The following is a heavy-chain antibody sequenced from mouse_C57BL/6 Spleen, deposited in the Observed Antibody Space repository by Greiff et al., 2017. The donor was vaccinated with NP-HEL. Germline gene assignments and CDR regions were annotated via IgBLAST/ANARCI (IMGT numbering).Heavy chain of an antibody. V-gene: IGHV1-64*01. CDR2: IHPNSGST. Sequence: QVQLQQPGAELVKPGASVKLSCKASGYTFTSYWMHWVKQRPGQGLEWIGMIHPNSGSTNYNVKFKSKATLTVDKSSSTAYMQLSSLTSEDSAVYYCGGSNFYWYFDVWGTGTTVTVSS. J-gene: IGHJ1*03. CDR1: GYTFTSYW. CDR3: GGSNFYWYFDV. D-gene: IGHD2-5*01.